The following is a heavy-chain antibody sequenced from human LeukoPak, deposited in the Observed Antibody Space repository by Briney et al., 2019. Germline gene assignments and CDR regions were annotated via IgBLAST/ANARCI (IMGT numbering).Heavy chain of an antibody. D-gene: IGHD3-9*01. CDR3: ARAITYYDILTGYYIRWFDP. J-gene: IGHJ5*02. Sequence: SETLSLTCTVSGGSISSYYWSWIRQPPGKGLEWIGYIYCSGSTNYNPSLKSRVTISVDTSKNQFSLKLSSVTAADTAVYYCARAITYYDILTGYYIRWFDPWGQGTLVTVSS. CDR1: GGSISSYY. V-gene: IGHV4-59*01. CDR2: IYCSGST.